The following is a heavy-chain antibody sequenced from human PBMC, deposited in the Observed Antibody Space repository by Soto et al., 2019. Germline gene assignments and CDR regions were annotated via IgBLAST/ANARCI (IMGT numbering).Heavy chain of an antibody. D-gene: IGHD2-15*01. CDR2: NYSRGDP. CDR1: GGSISRYY. CDR3: AGIGEDIYYGMDV. V-gene: IGHV4-4*07. Sequence: QVQLQESGPGLVKPSETLSLTCTVSGGSISRYYWNWIRQPAGKGLEWIGRNYSRGDPKYNPSLKSRVTMLVDTSKNEFSLKLNSVTAADTAVYYCAGIGEDIYYGMDVCGQGTTVTVSS. J-gene: IGHJ6*02.